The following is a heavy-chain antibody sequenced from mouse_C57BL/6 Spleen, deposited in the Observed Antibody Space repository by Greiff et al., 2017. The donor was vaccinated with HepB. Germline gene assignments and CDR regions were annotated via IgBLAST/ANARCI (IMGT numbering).Heavy chain of an antibody. CDR2: IDPSDSYT. J-gene: IGHJ2*01. D-gene: IGHD1-1*01. V-gene: IGHV1-69*01. CDR3: ARSTLVSSPDY. CDR1: GYTFTSYW. Sequence: QVQLQQPGAELVMPGASVKLSCKASGYTFTSYWMHWVKQRPGQGLEWIGEIDPSDSYTNYNQKFKGKSTLTVDKSSSTAYMQLSSLTSEDSAVYYCARSTLVSSPDYWGQGTTLTVSS.